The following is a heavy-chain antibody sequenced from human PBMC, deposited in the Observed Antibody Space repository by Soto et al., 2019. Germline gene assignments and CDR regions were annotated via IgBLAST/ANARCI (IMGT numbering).Heavy chain of an antibody. D-gene: IGHD6-13*01. CDR3: ARGGSSSRKTSYYFDY. CDR1: GFTFSSYA. CDR2: ISYDGSNK. J-gene: IGHJ4*02. V-gene: IGHV3-30-3*01. Sequence: GGSLRLSCAASGFTFSSYAMHWVRQAPGKGLEWVAVISYDGSNKYYADSVKGRFTISRDNSKNTLYLQMNSLRAEDTAVYYCARGGSSSRKTSYYFDYWGQGTLVTVSS.